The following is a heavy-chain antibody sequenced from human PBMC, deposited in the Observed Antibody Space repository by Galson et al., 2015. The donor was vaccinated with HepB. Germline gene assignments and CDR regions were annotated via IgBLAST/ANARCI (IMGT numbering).Heavy chain of an antibody. CDR3: AKDIGPGLLPAAATVYYYYGRDV. J-gene: IGHJ6*02. D-gene: IGHD6-13*01. CDR1: GFTFDDYA. CDR2: ISWNSGSI. V-gene: IGHV3-9*01. Sequence: SLRLSCAASGFTFDDYAMHWVRQAPGKGLEWVSGISWNSGSIGYADSVKGRFTISRDNAKNSLYLQMNSLRAEDTALYYCAKDIGPGLLPAAATVYYYYGRDVWAQGTTVTVSS.